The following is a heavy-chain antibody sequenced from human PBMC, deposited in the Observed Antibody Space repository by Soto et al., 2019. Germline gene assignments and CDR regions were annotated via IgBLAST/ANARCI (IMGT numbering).Heavy chain of an antibody. Sequence: PSETLSLTCTVSGGSISSGSYYWTWIRQQQGKGLEWIGYIYYSGSTYYNPSLKSRVTISVDTSKNQFSLKLSSVTAADTAVYYCARYGSGECNRGSCYSPFDYWGQGTLVTVSS. D-gene: IGHD2-15*01. CDR1: GGSISSGSYY. J-gene: IGHJ4*02. V-gene: IGHV4-31*03. CDR2: IYYSGST. CDR3: ARYGSGECNRGSCYSPFDY.